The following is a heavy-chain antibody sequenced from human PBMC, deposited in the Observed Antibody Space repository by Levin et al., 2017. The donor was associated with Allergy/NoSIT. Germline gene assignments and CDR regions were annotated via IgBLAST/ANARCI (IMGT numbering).Heavy chain of an antibody. V-gene: IGHV4-59*01. Sequence: SETLSLTCTVSGGSISSYYWSWIRQPPGKGLEWIGYIYYSGSTNYNPSLKSRVTISVDTSKNQFSLKLSSVTAADTAVYYCARDRPKYDYVWGSYRYTGSLGWFDPWGQGTLVTVSS. CDR2: IYYSGST. CDR1: GGSISSYY. CDR3: ARDRPKYDYVWGSYRYTGSLGWFDP. J-gene: IGHJ5*02. D-gene: IGHD3-16*02.